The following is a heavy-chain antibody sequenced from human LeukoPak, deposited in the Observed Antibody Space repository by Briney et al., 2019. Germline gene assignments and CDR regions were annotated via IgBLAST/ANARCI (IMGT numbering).Heavy chain of an antibody. CDR3: AKDNYDFWSGYYTSELSYFDY. D-gene: IGHD3-3*01. J-gene: IGHJ4*02. Sequence: GGSLRLSCAASGFTFSSYGMHWVRQAPGKGLEWVAFIRYDGSNKYYADSVKGRFTISRDNSKNTLYLQMNSLRAEDTAVYYCAKDNYDFWSGYYTSELSYFDYWGQGTLVTVSS. V-gene: IGHV3-30*02. CDR2: IRYDGSNK. CDR1: GFTFSSYG.